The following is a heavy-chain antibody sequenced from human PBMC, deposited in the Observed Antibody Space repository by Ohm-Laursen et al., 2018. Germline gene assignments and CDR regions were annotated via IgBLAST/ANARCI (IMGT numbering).Heavy chain of an antibody. Sequence: SVKVSCQASGDIFSSYAVHWVRQAPGQGLEYLGGIIPIFGTPDYAQSFQGRVTITTDDSTSTAYMELSSLRSEDTAIYYCVRGCLGGSCYTFDYWGQGTLVTVSS. J-gene: IGHJ4*02. V-gene: IGHV1-69*05. CDR1: GDIFSSYA. CDR2: IIPIFGTP. CDR3: VRGCLGGSCYTFDY. D-gene: IGHD2-15*01.